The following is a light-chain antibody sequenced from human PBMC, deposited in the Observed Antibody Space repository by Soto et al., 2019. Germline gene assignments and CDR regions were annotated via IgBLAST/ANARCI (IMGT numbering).Light chain of an antibody. V-gene: IGKV3-20*01. Sequence: EIVLTQSPGTLSLSPGERATLSCRASQSVSSSYLAWYQQKPGQAPRLLIYGASGRATGIPDRFSGSGSGKIFTLTISSLEPEDFAVYYCQQYVSSPPVTFGQGTRLEIK. CDR2: GAS. CDR3: QQYVSSPPVT. J-gene: IGKJ5*01. CDR1: QSVSSSY.